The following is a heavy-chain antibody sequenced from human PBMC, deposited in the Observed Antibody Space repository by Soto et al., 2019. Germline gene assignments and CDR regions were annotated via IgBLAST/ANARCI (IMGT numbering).Heavy chain of an antibody. J-gene: IGHJ4*02. CDR3: AKDAYSYGTFDY. Sequence: QVQLVESGGGVVQPGRSLRLSCAASGFTFSSYGMHWVRQATGKGLEWVAVISYDGSNKYYADSVKGRFTISRDNSKNTMYLQMNSVRAEDTAVYYCAKDAYSYGTFDYWGQGTLVTVSS. V-gene: IGHV3-30*18. CDR2: ISYDGSNK. CDR1: GFTFSSYG. D-gene: IGHD5-18*01.